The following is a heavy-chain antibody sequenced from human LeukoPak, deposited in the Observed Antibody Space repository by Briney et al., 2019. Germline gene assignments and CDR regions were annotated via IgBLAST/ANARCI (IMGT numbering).Heavy chain of an antibody. V-gene: IGHV1-69*01. D-gene: IGHD2-21*02. CDR1: GGTFSTYA. CDR2: IIPILATA. CDR3: ATSPTSDSPGY. Sequence: SVKVSCKASGGTFSTYAIGWVRQAPGQGLEWMGGIIPILATANYAQKFQGRVTITADESTSTAYMELSSLRSEDTAVYYCATSPTSDSPGYWGQGTLVTVSS. J-gene: IGHJ4*02.